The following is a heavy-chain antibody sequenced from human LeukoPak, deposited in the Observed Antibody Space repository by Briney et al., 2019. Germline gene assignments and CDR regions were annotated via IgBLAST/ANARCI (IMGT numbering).Heavy chain of an antibody. D-gene: IGHD6-19*01. Sequence: PGGSLRLSCAASGFTFSNAWMSWVRQAPGKGLEWVGRIKSKTDGGTTDYAAPVKGRFTISRDDSKNTLYLQMNSLKTEDTAVYYCTTDQGWLAVAGDRNGAFDIWGQGTMVTVSS. CDR2: IKSKTDGGTT. J-gene: IGHJ3*02. CDR1: GFTFSNAW. V-gene: IGHV3-15*01. CDR3: TTDQGWLAVAGDRNGAFDI.